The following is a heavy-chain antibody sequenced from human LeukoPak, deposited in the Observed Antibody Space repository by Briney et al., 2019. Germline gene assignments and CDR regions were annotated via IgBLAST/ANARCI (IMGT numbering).Heavy chain of an antibody. J-gene: IGHJ4*02. V-gene: IGHV3-30*18. CDR1: GFTLSSYG. CDR2: ISYDGSNK. D-gene: IGHD2-2*01. Sequence: GGSLRLSCAASGFTLSSYGMHWVRQAPGKGLEWVAVISYDGSNKYYADSVKGRFTISRDNSKNTLYLQMNSLRAEDTAVYYCAKDRRTSCLDYWGQGTLVTVSS. CDR3: AKDRRTSCLDY.